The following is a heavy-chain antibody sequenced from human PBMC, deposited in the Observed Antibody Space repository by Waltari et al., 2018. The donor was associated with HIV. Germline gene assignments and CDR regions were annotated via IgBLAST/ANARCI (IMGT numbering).Heavy chain of an antibody. D-gene: IGHD2-8*01. J-gene: IGHJ4*02. CDR1: GVSIKNYY. CDR2: IYYSGTT. CDR3: ARGTYFSYFED. Sequence: QVQLQESGPGLVKPAETLSLTCIVSGVSIKNYYWNWIRQPPGKGLEWIGYIYYSGTTNYNPSLKSRVTISLDMSENHFSLKLTSVTAADTSVYFCARGTYFSYFEDWGQGALVTVSS. V-gene: IGHV4-59*01.